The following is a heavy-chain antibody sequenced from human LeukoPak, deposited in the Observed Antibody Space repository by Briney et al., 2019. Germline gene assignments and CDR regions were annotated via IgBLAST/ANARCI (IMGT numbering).Heavy chain of an antibody. CDR1: GFTFSSYE. V-gene: IGHV3-48*03. Sequence: PGGSLRLSCAASGFTFSSYEMNWVRQAPGKGLEWVSYISSGGSTIYYADSVKGRFTISRDNAKNSLYLQMNSLRAEDTAVYYCARVQYGSGSYSVDYWGQGTLVTVSS. D-gene: IGHD3-10*01. J-gene: IGHJ4*02. CDR2: ISSGGSTI. CDR3: ARVQYGSGSYSVDY.